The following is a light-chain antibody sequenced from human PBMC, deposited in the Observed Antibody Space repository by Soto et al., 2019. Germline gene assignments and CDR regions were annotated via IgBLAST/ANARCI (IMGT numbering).Light chain of an antibody. V-gene: IGKV4-1*01. CDR2: WAS. CDR3: QQYYSSPLT. CDR1: QSVLYSSNNKNY. J-gene: IGKJ4*01. Sequence: DIVMTQSPDSLAVSLGERATINCKSSQSVLYSSNNKNYLAWYQQRPGQPPKLLIYWASARESGVSDRFSGGGSATDFTLTISSLQAEDVAVYYCQQYYSSPLTFGGGTKVEIK.